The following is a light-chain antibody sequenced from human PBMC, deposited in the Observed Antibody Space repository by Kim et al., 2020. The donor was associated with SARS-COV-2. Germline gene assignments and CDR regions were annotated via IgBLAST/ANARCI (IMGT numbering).Light chain of an antibody. CDR1: RSDVGTYNY. V-gene: IGLV2-14*03. CDR2: DVS. Sequence: GQSITSSCTGTRSDVGTYNYVSWYQQHPGKAPRLMIYDVSNRPSGVSNRFSGSKSGNTASLTISGLQAEDEAVYYCSSYTTTSTLLFGGGTQLTVL. CDR3: SSYTTTSTLL. J-gene: IGLJ3*02.